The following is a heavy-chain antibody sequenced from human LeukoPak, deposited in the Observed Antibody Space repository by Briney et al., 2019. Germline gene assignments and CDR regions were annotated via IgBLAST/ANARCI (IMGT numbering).Heavy chain of an antibody. D-gene: IGHD2-15*01. CDR3: ATGRNSNCSGGSCYSEFDY. CDR1: GFTFSSYA. CDR2: ISYDGSNK. Sequence: GGSLRLSCAASGFTFSSYAMHWVRQAPGKGLEWVAVISYDGSNKYYADSVKGRFTISRDNSKNTLYLQMNSLRAEDTAVYYCATGRNSNCSGGSCYSEFDYWGQGTLVTVSS. V-gene: IGHV3-30*04. J-gene: IGHJ4*02.